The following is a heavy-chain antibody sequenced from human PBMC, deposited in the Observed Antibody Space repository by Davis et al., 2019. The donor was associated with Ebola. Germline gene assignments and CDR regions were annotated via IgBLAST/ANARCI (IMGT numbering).Heavy chain of an antibody. Sequence: SGPTLVTPTQTLTLTCTFSGFSLTPRGVGVGWIRQPPGTALEWLALIYWDDDKRYSPSLKSRLTITKDTSKNQVVLTMTNMDPVDTATYYCAHSRPYCGGDCYPNWFDPWGQGTLVTVSS. D-gene: IGHD2-21*01. CDR1: GFSLTPRGVG. CDR3: AHSRPYCGGDCYPNWFDP. J-gene: IGHJ5*02. V-gene: IGHV2-5*02. CDR2: IYWDDDK.